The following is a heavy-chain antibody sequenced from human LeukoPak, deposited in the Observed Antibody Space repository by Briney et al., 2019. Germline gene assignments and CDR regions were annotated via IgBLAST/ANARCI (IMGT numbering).Heavy chain of an antibody. CDR1: GCTFSGYF. CDR3: ARGQPYGNYNYFDS. V-gene: IGHV1-2*06. D-gene: IGHD4-11*01. CDR2: INPNTGYP. Sequence: GASVKVSCKASGCTFSGYFIHWVRQAPGQGLEWMGRINPNTGYPNHAQNFQGRVTMTRDTSISTAYMELSRLTTDDTAVYFCARGQPYGNYNYFDSWGQGTLVTVSS. J-gene: IGHJ5*01.